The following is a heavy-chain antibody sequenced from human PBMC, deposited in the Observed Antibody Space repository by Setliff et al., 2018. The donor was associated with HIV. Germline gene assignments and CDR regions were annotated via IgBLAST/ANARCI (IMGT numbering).Heavy chain of an antibody. CDR1: GYTFTGYY. CDR3: ATGPNCGGGSCYSNWFSP. D-gene: IGHD2-15*01. V-gene: IGHV1-2*02. Sequence: ASVKVSCKASGYTFTGYYMHWVRQAPGQGLEWMGWINPNSGGTNYAQKFQGRVTMTRDTSISTAYLELSRLRSDDTAEYSCATGPNCGGGSCYSNWFSPWGQGTLVAVSS. CDR2: INPNSGGT. J-gene: IGHJ5*02.